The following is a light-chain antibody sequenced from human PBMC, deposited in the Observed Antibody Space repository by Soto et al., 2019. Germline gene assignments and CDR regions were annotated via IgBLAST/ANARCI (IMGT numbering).Light chain of an antibody. CDR3: QQYHDWPLT. Sequence: EIVMTQSPATLSVSPGERATLSCRASQSVSSNFAWYQQRPAQAPRLLIYDVSTRATGVPTRFSGSGSGTEFTLTISSLQSEDFAFYYCQQYHDWPLTFGGGTRVEIK. J-gene: IGKJ4*01. CDR2: DVS. CDR1: QSVSSN. V-gene: IGKV3D-15*01.